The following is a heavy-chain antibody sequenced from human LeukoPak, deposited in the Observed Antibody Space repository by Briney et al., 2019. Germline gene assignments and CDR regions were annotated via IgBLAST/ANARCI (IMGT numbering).Heavy chain of an antibody. D-gene: IGHD2-15*01. CDR3: ATAGDIVVVVAATDYYYYMDV. Sequence: PGASVKVSCKASGYTFTGYYMHWVRQAPGQGLEWMGGIIPIFSTANYAQKLQGRVTITADKSTSKAYMELSSLRSEDTAVYYCATAGDIVVVVAATDYYYYMDVWGKGTTVTVSS. V-gene: IGHV1-69*06. CDR2: IIPIFSTA. J-gene: IGHJ6*03. CDR1: GYTFTGYY.